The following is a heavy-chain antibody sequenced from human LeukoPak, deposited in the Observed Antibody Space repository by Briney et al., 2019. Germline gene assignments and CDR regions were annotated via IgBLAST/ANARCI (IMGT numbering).Heavy chain of an antibody. CDR3: ARDLYDSSGQVD. J-gene: IGHJ4*02. CDR2: ISYDGSNK. D-gene: IGHD3-22*01. Sequence: GGSLRLSCAASGFTFSSYGMHWVRQAPGKGLEWVAVISYDGSNKYYADSVKGRFTISRDNSKNTLYLQMNSLRAEDTAVYYCARDLYDSSGQVDWGQGTLVTVSS. V-gene: IGHV3-30*03. CDR1: GFTFSSYG.